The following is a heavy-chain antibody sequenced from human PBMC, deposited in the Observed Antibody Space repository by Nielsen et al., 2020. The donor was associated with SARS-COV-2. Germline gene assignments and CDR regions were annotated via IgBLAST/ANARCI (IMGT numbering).Heavy chain of an antibody. V-gene: IGHV3-74*01. J-gene: IGHJ4*02. CDR1: GFSISNYW. Sequence: GGSLRLSCAASGFSISNYWMHWVRQVPGQGLVWVSRINSDGSTTNYADSVKGRFTISRDNAKNPVFLRMNSLRVEDSAVYYCASPAGRTKDFDYWGQGTLVTVSS. D-gene: IGHD1/OR15-1a*01. CDR2: INSDGSTT. CDR3: ASPAGRTKDFDY.